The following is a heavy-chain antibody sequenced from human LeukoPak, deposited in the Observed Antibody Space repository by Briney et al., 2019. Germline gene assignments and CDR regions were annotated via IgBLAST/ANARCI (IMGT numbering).Heavy chain of an antibody. CDR2: IYSGGTT. J-gene: IGHJ4*02. V-gene: IGHV3-53*01. Sequence: GGSLRLPCAASGFTSGNSFMTWVRQAPGKGLEWVSVIYSGGTTYYTDSVKGRFTISRDNSKNTLHLQMNSLRAEDTAVYYCAKTGGPWDWGQGTLVTVSS. CDR3: AKTGGPWD. CDR1: GFTSGNSF. D-gene: IGHD7-27*01.